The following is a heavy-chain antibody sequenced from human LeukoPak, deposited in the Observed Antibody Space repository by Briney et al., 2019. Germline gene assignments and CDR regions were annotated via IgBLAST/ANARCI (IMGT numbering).Heavy chain of an antibody. D-gene: IGHD3-3*01. V-gene: IGHV3-74*01. CDR2: IGTDGLET. CDR1: GLTFSNYW. Sequence: PGGSLRLSCAASGLTFSNYWMHWVRQAPGKGLVWVSRIGTDGLETSYADSVKGRFTVSRDNAKNTLYLQMNSLRAEDTAVYYCARVMSGYYVVLDMWGQGTMVTVSS. CDR3: ARVMSGYYVVLDM. J-gene: IGHJ3*02.